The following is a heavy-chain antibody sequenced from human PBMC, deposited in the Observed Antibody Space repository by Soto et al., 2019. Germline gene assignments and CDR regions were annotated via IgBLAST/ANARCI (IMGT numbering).Heavy chain of an antibody. Sequence: QVQLVQSGDEVKKPGASVKVSCKASGYIFVNYGIAWVRQAPGQGLEWMGWISPYTGNTHSATKVQGRLTMTTDTSTSTAYMDLGSLTSHDTAVYYSVILDTYVTPTPQDVWGQATTVTLSS. CDR1: GYIFVNYG. D-gene: IGHD3-16*01. J-gene: IGHJ6*02. V-gene: IGHV1-18*01. CDR3: VILDTYVTPTPQDV. CDR2: ISPYTGNT.